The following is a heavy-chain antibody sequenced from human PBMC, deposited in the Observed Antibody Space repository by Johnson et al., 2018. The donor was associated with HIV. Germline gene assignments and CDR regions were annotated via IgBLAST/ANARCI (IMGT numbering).Heavy chain of an antibody. CDR1: GFTFRNYG. V-gene: IGHV3-30*02. CDR3: AKDMDGVLYWGLSAFDI. J-gene: IGHJ3*02. D-gene: IGHD2-8*02. CDR2: IRSDGTNE. Sequence: QVKLVESGGGVVQPGGSLRLSCAASGFTFRNYGMHWVRQAPGKGLEWVAYIRSDGTNEYFADSAKGRFTISRDNSKNTLYLQMNSLRAEDTAVYYCAKDMDGVLYWGLSAFDIWGQGTMVTVSS.